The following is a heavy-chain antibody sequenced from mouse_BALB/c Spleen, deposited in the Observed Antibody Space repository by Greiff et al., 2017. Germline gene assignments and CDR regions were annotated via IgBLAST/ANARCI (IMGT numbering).Heavy chain of an antibody. Sequence: VQLQQSGAELVRPGTSVKVSCKASGYAFTNYLIEWVKQRPGQGLEWIGVINPGSGGTNYNEKFKSKATLTVDKSSSTAYMQLSSLTSEDSAVYYCARGGLLSPFDYWGQGTTLTVSS. CDR2: INPGSGGT. J-gene: IGHJ2*01. V-gene: IGHV1-54*01. CDR1: GYAFTNYL. D-gene: IGHD2-1*01. CDR3: ARGGLLSPFDY.